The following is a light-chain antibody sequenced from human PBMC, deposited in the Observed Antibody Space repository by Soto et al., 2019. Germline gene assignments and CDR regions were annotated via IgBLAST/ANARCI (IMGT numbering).Light chain of an antibody. V-gene: IGLV1-51*01. J-gene: IGLJ3*02. Sequence: QSVLTQPPSVSAAPGQKVTISCSGSSSNIGNRYVSWYKQRPVTAPKLLIYDNNERPSGIPDRFSGSKSGTSATLGITGLQTGDEADDYCGTWDSSLSAVVFGGGTKVTVL. CDR3: GTWDSSLSAVV. CDR1: SSNIGNRY. CDR2: DNN.